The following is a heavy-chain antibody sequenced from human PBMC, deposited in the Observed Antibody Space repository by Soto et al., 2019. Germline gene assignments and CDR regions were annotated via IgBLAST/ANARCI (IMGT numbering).Heavy chain of an antibody. CDR3: AKDSDYYDSSGYDY. V-gene: IGHV4-4*02. CDR1: GGSISSSNW. Sequence: SETLSLTCAVSGGSISSSNWWGWVRQPPGKGLEWIGEIYHSGSTNYNPSLKSRVTISVDKSKNQFSLKLSSVTAEDTAVYYCAKDSDYYDSSGYDYWGQGTLVTVSS. D-gene: IGHD3-22*01. J-gene: IGHJ4*02. CDR2: IYHSGST.